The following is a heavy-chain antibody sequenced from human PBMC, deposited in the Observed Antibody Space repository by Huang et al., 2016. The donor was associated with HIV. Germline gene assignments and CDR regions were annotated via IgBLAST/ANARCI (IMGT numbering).Heavy chain of an antibody. J-gene: IGHJ6*02. CDR2: IYPGDSDP. D-gene: IGHD3-10*01. CDR1: GYRFRSNW. V-gene: IGHV5-51*01. CDR3: ARLIGSPSFYYGLDV. Sequence: EVQLVQSGAEVKKPGESLKISCKGSGYRFRSNWIGWVRQMPGKGLEWMGIIYPGDSDPSYSPSFQGQVTISADKSINTAYLQWSSLKASDTAMYYCARLIGSPSFYYGLDVWGQGTTVTVSS.